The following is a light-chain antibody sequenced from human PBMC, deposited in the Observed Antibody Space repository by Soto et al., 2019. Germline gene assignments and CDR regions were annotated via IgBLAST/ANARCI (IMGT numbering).Light chain of an antibody. V-gene: IGLV2-8*01. Sequence: QSALTQPASVSGSPGQSITISCTGTGSDAGGYNYVSWYQQHPGKAPKLMIYEVTKRPSGVPDRFSGSKSGNTASLTVSGLQAEDEADYYCSSFSGSNILVFGGGTQLTVL. CDR2: EVT. CDR3: SSFSGSNILV. J-gene: IGLJ2*01. CDR1: GSDAGGYNY.